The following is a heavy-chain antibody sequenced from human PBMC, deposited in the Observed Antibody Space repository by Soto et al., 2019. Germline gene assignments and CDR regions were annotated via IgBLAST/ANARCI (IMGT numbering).Heavy chain of an antibody. J-gene: IGHJ6*02. V-gene: IGHV3-48*04. CDR2: ISSSSTI. CDR1: GFTFSSYS. CDR3: ARGSIGGTTVTTYYYFGMDV. Sequence: GSLRLSCAASGFTFSSYSMNWVRQAPGKGLEWVSYISSSSTIYYAHSVKGRFTISRDNAKNSLYLQMNSLRAEDTAVYYCARGSIGGTTVTTYYYFGMDVWGQGTTVTVSS. D-gene: IGHD4-17*01.